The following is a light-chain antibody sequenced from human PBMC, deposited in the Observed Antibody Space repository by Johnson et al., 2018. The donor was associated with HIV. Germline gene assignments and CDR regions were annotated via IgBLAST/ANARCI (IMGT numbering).Light chain of an antibody. Sequence: QSLLTQPPSVSAAPGQKVTISCSGSSSNIGNNYVSWYQQLPGTAPKLLIYENNKRPLGIPDRFSGSKSGTSATLGITGLQTGDEADFYCGTLDTSLSAFVFGTGTKVTV. V-gene: IGLV1-51*02. CDR1: SSNIGNNY. J-gene: IGLJ1*01. CDR2: ENN. CDR3: GTLDTSLSAFV.